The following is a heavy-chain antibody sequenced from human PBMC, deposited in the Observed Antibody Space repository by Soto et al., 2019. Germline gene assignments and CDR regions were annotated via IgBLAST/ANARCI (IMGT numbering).Heavy chain of an antibody. CDR2: ISSSSSYI. CDR3: ARDSFSDSDAFDI. D-gene: IGHD3-22*01. Sequence: VGSLRLSCAASGFTFSSYSMNLVRQAPGKGLEWVSSISSSSSYIYYADSVKGRFTISRDNAKNSLYLQMNSLRAEDTAVYHCARDSFSDSDAFDIWGQGTMVTVSS. J-gene: IGHJ3*02. CDR1: GFTFSSYS. V-gene: IGHV3-21*01.